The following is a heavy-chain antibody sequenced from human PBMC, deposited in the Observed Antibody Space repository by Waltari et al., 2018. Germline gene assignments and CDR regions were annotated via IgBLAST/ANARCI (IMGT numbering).Heavy chain of an antibody. CDR3: ARDRHLYYYDSSGYYDAFDI. CDR1: GGTFSSYA. V-gene: IGHV1-69*05. CDR2: IIPIFGTA. D-gene: IGHD3-22*01. J-gene: IGHJ3*02. Sequence: QVQLVQSGAEVKKPGSSVKVSCKASGGTFSSYAISWVRQAPGPGLEWMGGIIPIFGTANYAQKFQGRVTITTDESTSTAYMELSSLRSEDTAVYYCARDRHLYYYDSSGYYDAFDIWGQGTMVTVSS.